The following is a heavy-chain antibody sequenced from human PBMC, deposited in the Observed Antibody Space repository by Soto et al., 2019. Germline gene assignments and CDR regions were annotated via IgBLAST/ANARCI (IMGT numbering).Heavy chain of an antibody. CDR3: AKGRSAITKYYFDY. CDR1: GYTFTSYY. CDR2: INPSGGST. V-gene: IGHV1-46*01. Sequence: QVQLVQSGAEVKKPGASVKVSCKASGYTFTSYYMHWVRQAPGQGLEWMGIINPSGGSTRYAQKFQGRVTMTRDTSTSTVYSELSRLRSEDTAVYYCAKGRSAITKYYFDYWGQGTLVTVSS. D-gene: IGHD2-2*01. J-gene: IGHJ4*02.